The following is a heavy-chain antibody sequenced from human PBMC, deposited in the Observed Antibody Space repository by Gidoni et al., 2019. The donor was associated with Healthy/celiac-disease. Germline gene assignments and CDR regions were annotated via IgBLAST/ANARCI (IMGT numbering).Heavy chain of an antibody. CDR3: ASGAARPNWYFDL. Sequence: EVQLLESGGGLVQPGGSLRLSCAASGFTFSSYWMYWVPQAPGKGLVWVSRINSDGSSTSYADSVKGRFTISRDNAKNKLYLQMHSLRAEDTAVYYCASGAARPNWYFDLWGRGTLVTVSS. CDR2: INSDGSST. V-gene: IGHV3-74*01. CDR1: GFTFSSYW. D-gene: IGHD6-6*01. J-gene: IGHJ2*01.